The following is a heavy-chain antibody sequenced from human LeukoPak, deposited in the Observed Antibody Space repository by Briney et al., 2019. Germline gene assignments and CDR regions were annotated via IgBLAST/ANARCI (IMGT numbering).Heavy chain of an antibody. CDR2: IYSGGST. Sequence: GGSLRPSCAASGFTVSSNYMSWVRQAPGKGLEWVSVIYSGGSTYYADSVKGRFTISRDNSKNTLYLQMNSLRAEDTAVYYCAREMDIVATEDAFDIWGQGTMVTVSS. J-gene: IGHJ3*02. CDR3: AREMDIVATEDAFDI. D-gene: IGHD5-12*01. CDR1: GFTVSSNY. V-gene: IGHV3-53*01.